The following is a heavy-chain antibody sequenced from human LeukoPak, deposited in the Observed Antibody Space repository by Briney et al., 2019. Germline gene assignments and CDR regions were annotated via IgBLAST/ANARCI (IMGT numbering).Heavy chain of an antibody. Sequence: GGSLRLSCAASGFTFRNYSMHWVRQAPGKGLEWVAIISYDGSNEYYADSVKGRFTISRDNSKNTLYLQMNSLRAEDTAVYYCAKDSHSYYYGSGSYFDYWGQGTLVTVSS. CDR1: GFTFRNYS. CDR3: AKDSHSYYYGSGSYFDY. CDR2: ISYDGSNE. J-gene: IGHJ4*02. D-gene: IGHD3-10*01. V-gene: IGHV3-30*18.